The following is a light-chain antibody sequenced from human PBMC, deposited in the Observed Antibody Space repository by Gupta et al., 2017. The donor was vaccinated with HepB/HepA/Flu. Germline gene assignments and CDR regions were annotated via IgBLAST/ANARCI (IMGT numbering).Light chain of an antibody. CDR3: QQSLSSPRT. J-gene: IGKJ1*01. CDR2: GAS. Sequence: IQMTQSPASLSASVGDTITITCRASQSIGTYLNWYQQKLGQAPKLRFHGASSLHSGVPSRFSGSGSGTDFTLTITSLQANDSAVYFCQQSLSSPRTFGQGTKVE. CDR1: QSIGTY. V-gene: IGKV1-39*01.